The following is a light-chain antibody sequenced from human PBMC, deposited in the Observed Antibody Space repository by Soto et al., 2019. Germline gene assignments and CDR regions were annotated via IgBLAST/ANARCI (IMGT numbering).Light chain of an antibody. CDR2: DAS. CDR3: QQADTFPIT. Sequence: QLTQSPSTLSASVGDRVTITCRGSQSISSWLAWYQQKPGKAPKLLIYDASSLESGVPSRFSGSGFGTDFTLSISSLQPEDFAVYYCQQADTFPITFGQGTRLEIK. V-gene: IGKV1-5*01. CDR1: QSISSW. J-gene: IGKJ5*01.